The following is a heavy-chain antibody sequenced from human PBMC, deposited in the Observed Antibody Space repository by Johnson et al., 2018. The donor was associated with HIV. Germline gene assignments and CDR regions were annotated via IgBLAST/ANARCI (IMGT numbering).Heavy chain of an antibody. J-gene: IGHJ3*02. V-gene: IGHV3-30-3*01. D-gene: IGHD3-3*01. Sequence: QVQLVESGGGVVQPGRSLRLSCAASGFTFSSYAMHWVRQAPGKGLEWVAVISYDGSTKYYADSVKGRFTISRDNSKNTLYLQMHNLTTEDTAVYYCAKGYYDSPFGFDIWGQGTMVTVSS. CDR2: ISYDGSTK. CDR3: AKGYYDSPFGFDI. CDR1: GFTFSSYA.